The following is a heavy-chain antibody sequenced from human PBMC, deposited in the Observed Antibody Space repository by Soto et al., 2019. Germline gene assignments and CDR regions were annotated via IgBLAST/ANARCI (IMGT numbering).Heavy chain of an antibody. J-gene: IGHJ4*02. D-gene: IGHD3-22*01. CDR1: GYSFTSYW. V-gene: IGHV5-51*01. CDR3: ARHNRGLTYYYDSSGYYLGSGYFDY. CDR2: IYPGDSDT. Sequence: GESLKIPCKGSGYSFTSYWIGWVRQMPGKGLEWMGIIYPGDSDTRYSPSFQGQVTISADKSISTAYLQWSSLKASDTAMYYCARHNRGLTYYYDSSGYYLGSGYFDYWGQGTLVTVSS.